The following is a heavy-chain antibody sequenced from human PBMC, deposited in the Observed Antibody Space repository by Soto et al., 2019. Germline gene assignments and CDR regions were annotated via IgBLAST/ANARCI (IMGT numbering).Heavy chain of an antibody. V-gene: IGHV1-18*01. CDR1: GYTFTSYG. CDR2: ISAYNGNT. Sequence: ASVKVSCKASGYTFTSYGISWGRQAPGQGLEWMGWISAYNGNTNYAQKLQGRVTMTTDTSTSTAYMELRSLRSDDTAVYYCARSRRGSFQRAYGDWFDPWGQGTLVTVSS. D-gene: IGHD3-10*01. CDR3: ARSRRGSFQRAYGDWFDP. J-gene: IGHJ5*02.